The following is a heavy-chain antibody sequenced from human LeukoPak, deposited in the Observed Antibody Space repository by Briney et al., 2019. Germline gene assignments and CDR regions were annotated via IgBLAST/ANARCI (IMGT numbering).Heavy chain of an antibody. Sequence: PGGSLRLSCAASEFIFSGYWMNWVRQAPGKGLEWVTVTSSDGSNKFYAGSVKGRFTVSRDNSKNTLYLQMNSLRAEDTAVYYCATDVEAAPLGYFDYWGQGTLVTVSS. J-gene: IGHJ4*02. D-gene: IGHD2-21*01. CDR2: TSSDGSNK. CDR3: ATDVEAAPLGYFDY. CDR1: EFIFSGYW. V-gene: IGHV3-30*01.